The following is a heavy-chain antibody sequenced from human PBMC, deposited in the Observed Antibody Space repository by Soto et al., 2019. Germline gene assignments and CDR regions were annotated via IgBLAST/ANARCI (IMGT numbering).Heavy chain of an antibody. CDR2: INPNSGGT. Sequence: QVQLVQSGAEVKKPGASVKVSCKASGYTFTGYYMHWVRQAPGQGLEWMGWINPNSGGTNYAQKFQGRVTMTRDTSIRTAYMELSRLRSDDTAVYYCARDRAVGAQRGAAFDIWGQGTMVTVSS. CDR1: GYTFTGYY. CDR3: ARDRAVGAQRGAAFDI. D-gene: IGHD1-26*01. J-gene: IGHJ3*02. V-gene: IGHV1-2*02.